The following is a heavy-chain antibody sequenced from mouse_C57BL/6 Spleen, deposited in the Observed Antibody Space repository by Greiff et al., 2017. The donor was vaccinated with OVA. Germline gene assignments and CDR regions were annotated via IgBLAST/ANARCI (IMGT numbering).Heavy chain of an antibody. CDR2: ISSGGSYT. Sequence: EVQRVESGGDLVKPGGSLKLSCAASGFTFSSYGMSWVRQTPDKRLEWVATISSGGSYTYYPDSVKGRFTISRDNAKNTLYLQMSSLKSEDTAMYYCARLEFITTVVAPGWFAYWGQGTLVTVSA. D-gene: IGHD1-1*01. CDR3: ARLEFITTVVAPGWFAY. J-gene: IGHJ3*01. V-gene: IGHV5-6*01. CDR1: GFTFSSYG.